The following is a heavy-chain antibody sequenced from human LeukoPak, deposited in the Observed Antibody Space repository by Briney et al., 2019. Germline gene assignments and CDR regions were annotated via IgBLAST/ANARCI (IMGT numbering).Heavy chain of an antibody. J-gene: IGHJ4*02. V-gene: IGHV3-74*01. D-gene: IGHD5-12*01. Sequence: GGPLRLSCAASGFTFSSSWMHWVRQAPGKGLMWVSHINSDGSDTTYADSVKGRFTISRDNAKNTLYLQMNSLRAEDTALYYCARDIPNSGIDYWGQGTLVIVYS. CDR1: GFTFSSSW. CDR3: ARDIPNSGIDY. CDR2: INSDGSDT.